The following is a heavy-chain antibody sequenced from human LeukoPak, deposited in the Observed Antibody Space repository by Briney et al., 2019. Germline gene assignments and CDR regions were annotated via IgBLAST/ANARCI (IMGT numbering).Heavy chain of an antibody. CDR2: IGSDGTAI. CDR1: GLTFKNYA. J-gene: IGHJ5*01. Sequence: GGSLRLSCAASGLTFKNYAMSWVRQAPGKGLEWVSAIGSDGTAIQYADSVKGRFTISKDNSKNTLYLQVNSLRVEDTAVYYCAKPGLTVPGTRWFDSWGPGISVTVSS. D-gene: IGHD2-2*01. V-gene: IGHV3-23*05. CDR3: AKPGLTVPGTRWFDS.